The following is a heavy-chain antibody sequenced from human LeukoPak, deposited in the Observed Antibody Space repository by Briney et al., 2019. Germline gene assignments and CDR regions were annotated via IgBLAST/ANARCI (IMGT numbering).Heavy chain of an antibody. V-gene: IGHV3-30-3*01. CDR1: GFTFSSYA. Sequence: HPGRSLRLSCAASGFTFSSYAMHWVRQAPGKGLEWVAVISFDGSNHYYADSVKGRFTISRDSSKNTLYLQMNSLRAEDTAVYYCASQTPSAMVPPYWGQGTLVTVSS. CDR2: ISFDGSNH. J-gene: IGHJ4*02. CDR3: ASQTPSAMVPPY. D-gene: IGHD3-10*01.